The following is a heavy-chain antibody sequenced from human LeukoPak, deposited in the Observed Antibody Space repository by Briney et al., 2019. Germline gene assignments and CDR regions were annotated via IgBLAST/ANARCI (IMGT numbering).Heavy chain of an antibody. CDR2: FDPEDGET. CDR3: ADSGGDYRPPWAYGMDV. Sequence: ASVKVSCKVSGYTLTELSMHWVRQAPGKGLEWMGGFDPEDGETIYAQKFRGRVTMTEDTSTDTAYMELSSLRSEDTAVYYCADSGGDYRPPWAYGMDVWGQGTTVTVSS. V-gene: IGHV1-24*01. J-gene: IGHJ6*02. CDR1: GYTLTELS. D-gene: IGHD4-17*01.